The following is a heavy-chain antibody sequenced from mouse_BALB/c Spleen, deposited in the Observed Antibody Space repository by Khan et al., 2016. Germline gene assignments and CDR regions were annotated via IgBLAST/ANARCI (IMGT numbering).Heavy chain of an antibody. Sequence: QVQLKESGPGLVAPSQSLSITCTVSGFSITGFAVNWVRQPPGKGLEWLGVIWGAGSIDYESALKSRLSISKDNYKSQVFSKMHSLQTDDTARYYSASSYEYDGGFAYWGQGTLVTVSA. D-gene: IGHD2-4*01. CDR3: ASSYEYDGGFAY. CDR2: IWGAGSI. CDR1: GFSITGFA. J-gene: IGHJ3*01. V-gene: IGHV2-6-7*01.